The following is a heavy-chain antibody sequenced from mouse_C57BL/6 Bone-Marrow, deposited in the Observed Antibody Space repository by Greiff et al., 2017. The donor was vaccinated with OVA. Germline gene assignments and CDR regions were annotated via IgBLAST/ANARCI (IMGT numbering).Heavy chain of an antibody. J-gene: IGHJ1*03. Sequence: QVQLQQSGPELVRPGASVKISCKAPGYTFTSHWMQWVRQRPGQGLEWLGEIFPGSGSTYYNEKFQGKATLTVDTSSSTAYMQRSSLTSEDSAVYFCARDTTVVATRYFDVWGTGTTVTVSS. CDR3: ARDTTVVATRYFDV. CDR2: IFPGSGST. CDR1: GYTFTSHW. D-gene: IGHD1-1*01. V-gene: IGHV1-56*01.